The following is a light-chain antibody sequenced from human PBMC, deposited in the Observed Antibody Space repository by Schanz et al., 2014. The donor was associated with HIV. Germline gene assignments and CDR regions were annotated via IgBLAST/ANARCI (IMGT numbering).Light chain of an antibody. V-gene: IGLV2-8*01. Sequence: QSALTQPASVSGAPGQAITISCTGTSSDVGGYNYVSWYQQHPGKAPKLIIYDVDNRPSGVPDRFSGSKSGNTASLTVSGLQAEDEADYYCSSYAGNNNGVFGGGTKLTV. CDR1: SSDVGGYNY. CDR3: SSYAGNNNGV. CDR2: DVD. J-gene: IGLJ3*02.